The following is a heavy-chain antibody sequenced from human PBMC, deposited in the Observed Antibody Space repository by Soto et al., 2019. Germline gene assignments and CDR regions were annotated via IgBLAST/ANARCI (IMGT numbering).Heavy chain of an antibody. CDR1: GFSLSISGVG. CDR2: MYWDDDK. CDR3: APSEGYFDS. J-gene: IGHJ4*02. V-gene: IGHV2-5*02. Sequence: QITLKESGPTLVKPTQTLTLTCTFSGFSLSISGVGVGWIRQPPGKALEWIALMYWDDDKHYSPSLKSRLTITHDTSKNQVVFTIPNMDPVDTSPYDCAPSEGYFDSLGQGTLVTVSS.